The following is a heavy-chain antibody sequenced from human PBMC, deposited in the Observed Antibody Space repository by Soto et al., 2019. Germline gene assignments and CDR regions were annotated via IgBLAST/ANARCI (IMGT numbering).Heavy chain of an antibody. V-gene: IGHV3-30-3*01. D-gene: IGHD2-2*01. CDR1: GVTFSSYA. CDR2: ISYDGSNK. J-gene: IGHJ4*02. Sequence: GGTIRLSCAASGVTFSSYAMHWVRQAPGKGLEWVAVISYDGSNKYYADSVKGRFTISRDNSKNTLYLQLNSLRAEDTAVYYFGRCRSSRRFQGHYLDYCGQGTLVTVYS. CDR3: GRCRSSRRFQGHYLDY.